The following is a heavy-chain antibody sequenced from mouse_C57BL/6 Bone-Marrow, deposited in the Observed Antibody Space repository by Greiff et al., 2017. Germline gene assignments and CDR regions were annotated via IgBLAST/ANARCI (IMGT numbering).Heavy chain of an antibody. D-gene: IGHD1-1*01. V-gene: IGHV1-50*01. CDR3: AREDYYYGSGAWFAY. CDR1: GYTFTSYW. Sequence: VQLQQPGAELVKPGASVKLSCKASGYTFTSYWMHWVKQRPGQGLEWIGEIDPSDGYTNYNQKFKGKATLTVDTSSSTAYMQLSSLTSEDSAVYYWAREDYYYGSGAWFAYWGQGTLVTVSA. J-gene: IGHJ3*01. CDR2: IDPSDGYT.